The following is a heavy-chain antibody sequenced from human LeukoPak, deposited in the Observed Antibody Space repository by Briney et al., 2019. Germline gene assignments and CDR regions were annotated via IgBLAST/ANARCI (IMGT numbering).Heavy chain of an antibody. D-gene: IGHD1-26*01. CDR2: IYYSGNT. J-gene: IGHJ4*02. Sequence: PSETLSLTCIVSGVSISSTTYYWGWIRQPPGKRLEWIGSIYYSGNTYYHPSLKSRVTISIDTSKNQFSLNLNSVTAADTALYSCARHYLGGNYPDYFNHWGQGTLVTVSS. V-gene: IGHV4-39*01. CDR3: ARHYLGGNYPDYFNH. CDR1: GVSISSTTYY.